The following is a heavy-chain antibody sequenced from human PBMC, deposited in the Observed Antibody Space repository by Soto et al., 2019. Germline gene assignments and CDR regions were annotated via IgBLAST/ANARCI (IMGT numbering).Heavy chain of an antibody. V-gene: IGHV1-18*01. CDR2: ISAYNGNT. J-gene: IGHJ6*02. Sequence: ASVKVSCKASGYTFTSYGISWVRQAPGQGLEWMGWISAYNGNTNYAQKLQGRVTMTTDTSTSTAYMELRSLRSDDTAVYYCAREADNYYSYGMDVWGQGTTVTVSS. CDR3: AREADNYYSYGMDV. CDR1: GYTFTSYG. D-gene: IGHD3-9*01.